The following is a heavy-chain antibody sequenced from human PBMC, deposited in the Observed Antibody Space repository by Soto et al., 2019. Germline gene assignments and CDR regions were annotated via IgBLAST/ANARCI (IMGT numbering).Heavy chain of an antibody. CDR3: AKDLVSTTRFRYYYYMDV. Sequence: GGSLRLSCAASGFTFSSYGMHWVRQAPGKGLEWVAVISYDGSNKYYADSVKGRFTISRDNSKNTLYLQMNSLRAEDTAVYYCAKDLVSTTRFRYYYYMDVWGKGTTVTVSS. J-gene: IGHJ6*03. CDR1: GFTFSSYG. CDR2: ISYDGSNK. V-gene: IGHV3-30*18. D-gene: IGHD4-17*01.